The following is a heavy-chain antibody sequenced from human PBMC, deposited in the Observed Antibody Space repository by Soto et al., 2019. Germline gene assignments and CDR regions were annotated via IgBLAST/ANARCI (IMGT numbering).Heavy chain of an antibody. D-gene: IGHD2-15*01. Sequence: EEQGVQSGAEVKKPGESVRISCQGSGYKFGNYWIGGVRQTPGKGLEWMGIIYPGDSDTRYSPSFQGQVTISADKSNDTAYLRWSSMKASDSDTYYCARRGTDMGSRGYSEMDVWGQGTTVTVSS. V-gene: IGHV5-51*01. CDR1: GYKFGNYW. J-gene: IGHJ6*02. CDR3: ARRGTDMGSRGYSEMDV. CDR2: IYPGDSDT.